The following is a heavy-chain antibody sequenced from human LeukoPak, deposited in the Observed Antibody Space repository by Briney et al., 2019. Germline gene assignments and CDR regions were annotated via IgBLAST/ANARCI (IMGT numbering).Heavy chain of an antibody. Sequence: ASVKVSCKVSGYTLTELSMHWVRQAPGKGLEWMGGFDPEDGETIYAQKFQGRVTMAEDTSTDTAYMELSSLRSEDTAVYYCATDSVGVVTALTYGWYFDLWGRGTLVTVSS. CDR1: GYTLTELS. CDR3: ATDSVGVVTALTYGWYFDL. CDR2: FDPEDGET. V-gene: IGHV1-24*01. J-gene: IGHJ2*01. D-gene: IGHD2-21*02.